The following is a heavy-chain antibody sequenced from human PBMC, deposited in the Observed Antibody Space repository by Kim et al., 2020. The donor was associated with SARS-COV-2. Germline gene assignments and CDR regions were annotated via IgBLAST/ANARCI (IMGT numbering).Heavy chain of an antibody. CDR1: GGSVSAFH. Sequence: SETLSLTCTVSGGSVSAFHCSWIRQPPGKGLEWIGQIYNSGSSNFNPSLKSRVSISLDTSKNHFSLKLSSVTAADTAVYSCAVYIPGYGGRGSWGQGILVTVSS. V-gene: IGHV4-4*09. CDR2: IYNSGSS. CDR3: AVYIPGYGGRGS. J-gene: IGHJ5*02. D-gene: IGHD3-9*01.